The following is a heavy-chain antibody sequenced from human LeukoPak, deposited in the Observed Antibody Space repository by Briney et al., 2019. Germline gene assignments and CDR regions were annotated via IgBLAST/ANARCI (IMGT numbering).Heavy chain of an antibody. Sequence: GGSLRLSCAASGFTFSNYSMSWVRQPPGKGLEWVSFISGSGDSPYYADSVKGRFTISRDNSKNTLYLQMNSLRAEDTAVYYCAKDWAYDSSGYYGYWGQGTLVTVSS. CDR2: ISGSGDSP. CDR1: GFTFSNYS. CDR3: AKDWAYDSSGYYGY. D-gene: IGHD3-22*01. J-gene: IGHJ4*02. V-gene: IGHV3-23*01.